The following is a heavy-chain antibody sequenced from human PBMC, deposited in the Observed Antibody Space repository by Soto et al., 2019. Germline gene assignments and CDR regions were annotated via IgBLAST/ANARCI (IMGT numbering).Heavy chain of an antibody. V-gene: IGHV4-28*01. CDR1: GYSISSSNW. CDR3: ARNAGIAARPYFDY. CDR2: IYYSGST. J-gene: IGHJ4*02. D-gene: IGHD6-6*01. Sequence: PSETLSLTCAVSGYSISSSNWWGWIRQPPGKGLEWIGYIYYSGSTYYNPSLKSRVTMSVDTSKNQFSLKLSSVTAVDTAVYYCARNAGIAARPYFDYWGQGTLVTVAS.